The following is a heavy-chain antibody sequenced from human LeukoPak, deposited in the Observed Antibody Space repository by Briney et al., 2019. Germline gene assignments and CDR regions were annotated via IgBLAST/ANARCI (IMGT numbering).Heavy chain of an antibody. D-gene: IGHD3-10*01. Sequence: PSGGSLRLSCAASGFTFSNHAMTWVRQAPGKGPEWVSAISGSGDTTYYLDSVKGRFTISRDNSKNTLYLQMHSLRAEDTALYYCAFELPPNRFDPWGQGALVTVSS. CDR2: ISGSGDTT. V-gene: IGHV3-23*01. J-gene: IGHJ5*02. CDR1: GFTFSNHA. CDR3: AFELPPNRFDP.